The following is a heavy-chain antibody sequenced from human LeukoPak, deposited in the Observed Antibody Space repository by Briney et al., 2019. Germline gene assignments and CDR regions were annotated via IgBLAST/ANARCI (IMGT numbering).Heavy chain of an antibody. V-gene: IGHV1-2*06. CDR3: ARGDYDSSGYYLGGFDY. J-gene: IGHJ4*02. Sequence: PGGSLRLSXAASGFTFSSYGMHWVRQAPGQGLEWMGRINPNSGGTNYAQTFQGRVTMTRDTSISKAYMELSRLRSDGTAVYYCARGDYDSSGYYLGGFDYWGQGTLVTVSS. D-gene: IGHD3-22*01. CDR2: INPNSGGT. CDR1: GFTFSSYG.